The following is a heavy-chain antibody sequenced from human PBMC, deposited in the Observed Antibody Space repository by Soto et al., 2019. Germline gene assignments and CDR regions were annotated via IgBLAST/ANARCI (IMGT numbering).Heavy chain of an antibody. V-gene: IGHV3-30-3*01. D-gene: IGHD4-17*01. CDR3: ARHPKTHGGHQWAFNYCDS. J-gene: IGHJ4*02. Sequence: PGGSLRLSCAASGFSFSISPMHWVRQAPGKGPEWVALISYDGTNKFYADSVKGRFTISRDNSKSTLYLQVDSLRPEDAAVYYCARHPKTHGGHQWAFNYCDSWGQGTLVTVSS. CDR2: ISYDGTNK. CDR1: GFSFSISP.